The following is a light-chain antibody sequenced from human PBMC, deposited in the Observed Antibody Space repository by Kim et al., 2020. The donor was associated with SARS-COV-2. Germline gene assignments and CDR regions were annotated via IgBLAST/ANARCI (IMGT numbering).Light chain of an antibody. V-gene: IGKV3-11*01. J-gene: IGKJ4*01. CDR2: DAS. CDR1: QSVSTY. Sequence: EIVLTQSPATLSLSPGERATLSCRASQSVSTYLAWYQQKPGQAPRLLINDASDRATGIPARFSGSGSGTDFTLTISSLDPEDFGVYYCQQRSSWPLTFGGGTKVDIK. CDR3: QQRSSWPLT.